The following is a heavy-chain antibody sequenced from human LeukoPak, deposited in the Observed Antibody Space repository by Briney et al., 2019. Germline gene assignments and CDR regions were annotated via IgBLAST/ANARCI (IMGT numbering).Heavy chain of an antibody. D-gene: IGHD3/OR15-3a*01. CDR2: ISDNGGST. CDR3: AREFGLITSH. J-gene: IGHJ1*01. Sequence: GGSLRLSCAASGFTFSNYAMSWVRQAPGKGLEWVSSISDNGGSTYSADSVKGRFTISRDNSKNTLYLQMNSLRAEDTAVYYCAREFGLITSHWGQGTLVTVSS. V-gene: IGHV3-23*01. CDR1: GFTFSNYA.